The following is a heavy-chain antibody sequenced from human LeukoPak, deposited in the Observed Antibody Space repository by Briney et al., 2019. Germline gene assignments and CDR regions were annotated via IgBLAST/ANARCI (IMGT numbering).Heavy chain of an antibody. CDR1: GFPLRSYS. D-gene: IGHD4-11*01. J-gene: IGHJ4*02. V-gene: IGHV3-48*04. CDR2: ISSSSSTI. Sequence: PGGALGLSCAASGFPLRSYSMNWVRPAPGKGLEWVSYISSSSSTIYYADSVKGRFTISRDNAKNSLYLQMNSLRAEGTAVYYCTREEHSNYNYWGQGTLVTVSS. CDR3: TREEHSNYNY.